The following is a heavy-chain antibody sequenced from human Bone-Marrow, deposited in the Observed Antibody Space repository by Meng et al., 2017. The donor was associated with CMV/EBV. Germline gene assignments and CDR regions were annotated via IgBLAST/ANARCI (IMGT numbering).Heavy chain of an antibody. J-gene: IGHJ4*02. CDR3: ARLDLVFTHEE. V-gene: IGHV4-59*01. CDR1: GDSISRYY. CDR2: IYYSGSA. D-gene: IGHD2-2*03. Sequence: SETLSLTCTVSGDSISRYYWSWIRQPPGKGLEWIGYIYYSGSANYNPSLKSRVTISVDTSKNQFSLKLSSVTAADTAVYYCARLDLVFTHEEWGQGTLVTVSS.